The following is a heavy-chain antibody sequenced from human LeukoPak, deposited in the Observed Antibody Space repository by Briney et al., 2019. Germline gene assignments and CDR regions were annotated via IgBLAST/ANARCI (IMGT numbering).Heavy chain of an antibody. V-gene: IGHV3-33*08. CDR1: GFTFSSYG. Sequence: GGSLRLSCAASGFTFSSYGMHWVRQAPGKGLEWVAVIWYDGSNKYYADSVKGRFTISRDNSKNTLYLQMNSLRAEDTAVYYCARDQVTIFGAMDVWGQGTTVTVSS. CDR2: IWYDGSNK. CDR3: ARDQVTIFGAMDV. D-gene: IGHD3-9*01. J-gene: IGHJ6*02.